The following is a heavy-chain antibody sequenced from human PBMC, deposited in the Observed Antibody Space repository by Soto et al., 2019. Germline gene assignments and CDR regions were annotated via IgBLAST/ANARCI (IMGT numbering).Heavy chain of an antibody. Sequence: QERLQESGPGLVRPSQTLSLTCSVSGDSLSSGGYYWNWIRQRPGKGLEWIGYIYYSGITYYNPSLQSRVTMSIDTSNSQFSLKLSSVTVAATAVYYCARAPAYHNVNWFDPWGQGILVTVSS. V-gene: IGHV4-31*03. D-gene: IGHD2-8*01. CDR1: GDSLSSGGYY. CDR3: ARAPAYHNVNWFDP. J-gene: IGHJ5*02. CDR2: IYYSGIT.